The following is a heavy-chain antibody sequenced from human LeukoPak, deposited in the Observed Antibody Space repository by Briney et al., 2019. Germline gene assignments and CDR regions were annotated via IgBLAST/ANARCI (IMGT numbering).Heavy chain of an antibody. CDR2: LNPNSGNT. J-gene: IGHJ6*02. D-gene: IGHD2-15*01. CDR1: GYTFTSYG. V-gene: IGHV1-8*02. Sequence: ASVKVSCKASGYTFTSYGIAWVRQATGQGLEWMGWLNPNSGNTGYAQKFQGRVNMTRNTSISTAYMELSSLRSEDTAVYYCARGGVVVVAATIYYYYGMDVWGQGTTVTVSS. CDR3: ARGGVVVVAATIYYYYGMDV.